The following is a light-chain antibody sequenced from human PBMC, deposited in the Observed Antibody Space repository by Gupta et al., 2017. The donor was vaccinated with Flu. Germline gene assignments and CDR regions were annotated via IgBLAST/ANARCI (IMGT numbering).Light chain of an antibody. Sequence: IQVTQSPSTLSASVGDRVTITCRADHTIRNWLAWYQQKPGEPPKLLIYKASILQTGVPSTFSGSGFGTDFTLNISSLQPDDFATYYCLQYNSYSPWLFGQGTKVDI. V-gene: IGKV1-5*03. CDR2: KAS. CDR3: LQYNSYSPWL. CDR1: HTIRNW. J-gene: IGKJ1*01.